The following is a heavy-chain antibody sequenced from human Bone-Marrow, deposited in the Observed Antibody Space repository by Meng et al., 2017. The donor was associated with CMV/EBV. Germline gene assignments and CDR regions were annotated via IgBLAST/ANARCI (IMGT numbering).Heavy chain of an antibody. D-gene: IGHD4-11*01. CDR3: ARRGLTTVNPVGSDF. V-gene: IGHV3-74*01. Sequence: GESLKISCAASGFTFSSYWMHWVRQAPGKGLVWVSRINSDGSSTSYADSVKGRFTISRDNAKNTLYLQMNSLRADDTAVYYCARRGLTTVNPVGSDFWGQGTLVTVSS. CDR1: GFTFSSYW. CDR2: INSDGSST. J-gene: IGHJ4*02.